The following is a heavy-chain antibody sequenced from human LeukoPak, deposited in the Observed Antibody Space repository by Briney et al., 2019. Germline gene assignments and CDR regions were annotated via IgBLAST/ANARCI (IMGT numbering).Heavy chain of an antibody. J-gene: IGHJ5*02. Sequence: ASVKVFCKASGYIFTSYFMHWVRQAPGQGLEWMGLINPSGGSTRYAQKFQGRVTMTRDMSTSTVYMELSSLRSEDTAVYYCARALPHRRLMDTTMEQHWFDPWGQGTLVTVSS. CDR2: INPSGGST. CDR1: GYIFTSYF. D-gene: IGHD5-18*01. CDR3: ARALPHRRLMDTTMEQHWFDP. V-gene: IGHV1-46*01.